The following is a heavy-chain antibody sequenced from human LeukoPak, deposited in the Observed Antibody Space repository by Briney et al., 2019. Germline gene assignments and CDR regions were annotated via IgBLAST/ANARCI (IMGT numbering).Heavy chain of an antibody. CDR3: AKGYYDFWSGANYFDY. CDR2: ISGSGGRT. Sequence: GGSLRLSCAASGFTFSSYAMSWVRQAPGKGLEWVSAISGSGGRTFYADSVKGRFTISRDNSKNTLYLQMNSLRAEGTAVYYCAKGYYDFWSGANYFDYWGQGTLVTVSS. D-gene: IGHD3-3*01. J-gene: IGHJ4*02. CDR1: GFTFSSYA. V-gene: IGHV3-23*01.